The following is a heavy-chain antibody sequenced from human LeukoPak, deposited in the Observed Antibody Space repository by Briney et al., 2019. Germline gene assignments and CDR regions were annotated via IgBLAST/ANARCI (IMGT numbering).Heavy chain of an antibody. J-gene: IGHJ3*01. D-gene: IGHD3-22*01. CDR3: AKVRESGYSSKPFDL. V-gene: IGHV1-2*02. CDR2: INPNSGGT. Sequence: ASVKVSCKASGYTFTGYYMHWVRQAPGQGLEWMGWINPNSGGTNYAQKFQGRVTMTRDTSISTAYMELSRLRSDDTAVYYCAKVRESGYSSKPFDLWGQGTMVTVSS. CDR1: GYTFTGYY.